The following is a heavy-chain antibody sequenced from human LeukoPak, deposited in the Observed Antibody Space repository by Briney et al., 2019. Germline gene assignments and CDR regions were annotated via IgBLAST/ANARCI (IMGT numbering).Heavy chain of an antibody. D-gene: IGHD1-26*01. J-gene: IGHJ4*02. CDR3: ATELPRGLLSY. Sequence: ASVKVSCKVSGYTLTELSMHWVRQAPGKGLEWMGGFDFEDGETTYAQKFQGRVTMTEDTPTDTAYMDLRSLRSEDTAVYYCATELPRGLLSYWGQGTPVTVSS. CDR2: FDFEDGET. CDR1: GYTLTELS. V-gene: IGHV1-24*01.